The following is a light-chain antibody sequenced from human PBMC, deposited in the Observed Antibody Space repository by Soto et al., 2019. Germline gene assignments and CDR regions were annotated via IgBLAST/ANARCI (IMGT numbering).Light chain of an antibody. Sequence: QSGLTQPPSVSAAPGQRVTISCSGSSSNIGGNSVSWYQQLPGTAPKLLIYDDDKRPSGIPDRFSGSKSGTSATLGITGLQTGAEADYYCGSWDSSLSAYVFGTGTKAPS. CDR3: GSWDSSLSAYV. CDR1: SSNIGGNS. CDR2: DDD. V-gene: IGLV1-51*01. J-gene: IGLJ1*01.